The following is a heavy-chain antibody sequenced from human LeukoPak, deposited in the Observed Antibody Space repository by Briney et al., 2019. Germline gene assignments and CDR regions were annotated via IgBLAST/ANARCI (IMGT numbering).Heavy chain of an antibody. CDR1: GFTFSSYW. CDR2: INGAGIDT. CDR3: AKGVGLGGTTLIFDY. D-gene: IGHD1-7*01. J-gene: IGHJ4*02. V-gene: IGHV3-74*01. Sequence: PGGSLRLSCAASGFTFSSYWMHWVRQAPGKGPVWVAQINGAGIDTSYADSVKGRFTISRDNSKNTPYLQMNSLRAEDTAVYYCAKGVGLGGTTLIFDYWGQGTLVTVSS.